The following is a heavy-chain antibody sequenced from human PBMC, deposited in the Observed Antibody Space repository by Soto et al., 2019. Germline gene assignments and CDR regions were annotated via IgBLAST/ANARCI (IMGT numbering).Heavy chain of an antibody. V-gene: IGHV3-23*01. D-gene: IGHD6-19*01. CDR2: ISGSGGST. J-gene: IGHJ3*02. CDR1: GFTFSSYA. Sequence: EVQLLESGGGLVQPGGSLRLSCAASGFTFSSYAMSWVRQAPGKGLEWVSAISGSGGSTYYADSVKGRFTISRDNSKNTLYRHMNSLRAEDTAVYYCAKDRKGSGWYADAFDIWGQGTMVTVSS. CDR3: AKDRKGSGWYADAFDI.